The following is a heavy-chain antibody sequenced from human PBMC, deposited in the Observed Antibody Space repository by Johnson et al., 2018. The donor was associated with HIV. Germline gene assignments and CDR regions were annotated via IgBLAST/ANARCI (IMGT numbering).Heavy chain of an antibody. D-gene: IGHD5-12*01. CDR3: ARGRKDIEAADGLDNDAFDI. CDR2: ISYGGGKK. V-gene: IGHV3-30*04. Sequence: QGQLVESGGGAVQPGRSLRLYCAVSEFTVTNYAMHWVRLAPGKGLQWVAVISYGGGKKYYGDSLEGRSTTPQDFSNNTLYLQLDSLRSEDTAVYYCARGRKDIEAADGLDNDAFDIWGQGKMVTVSS. J-gene: IGHJ3*02. CDR1: EFTVTNYA.